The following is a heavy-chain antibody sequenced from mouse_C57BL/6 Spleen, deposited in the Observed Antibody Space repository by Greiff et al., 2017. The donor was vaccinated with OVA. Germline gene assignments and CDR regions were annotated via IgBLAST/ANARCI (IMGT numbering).Heavy chain of an antibody. J-gene: IGHJ1*03. Sequence: QVQLQQPGAELVMPGASVKLSCKASGYTFTSYWMHWVKQRPGQGLEWIGEIDPSDSYTNYNQKFKGKSTLTVDKSSSTAYMQLSSLTSEDSAVYYCARGTAQALSWYFDVWGTGTTVTVSS. CDR1: GYTFTSYW. D-gene: IGHD3-2*02. V-gene: IGHV1-69*01. CDR2: IDPSDSYT. CDR3: ARGTAQALSWYFDV.